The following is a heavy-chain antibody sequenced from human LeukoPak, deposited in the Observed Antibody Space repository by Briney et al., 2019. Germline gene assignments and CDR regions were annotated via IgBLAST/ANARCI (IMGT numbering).Heavy chain of an antibody. CDR2: INHSGST. Sequence: SETLSLACAVYGGSFSGYYWSWLRQPPGKGLEWIGEINHSGSTNYNPSLKGRVTISVDTSKSQFSLKLSSVTAADTAVYYCARSKVPATGNWFDPWGQGTLVTVSS. CDR1: GGSFSGYY. CDR3: ARSKVPATGNWFDP. V-gene: IGHV4-34*01. J-gene: IGHJ5*02. D-gene: IGHD2-21*02.